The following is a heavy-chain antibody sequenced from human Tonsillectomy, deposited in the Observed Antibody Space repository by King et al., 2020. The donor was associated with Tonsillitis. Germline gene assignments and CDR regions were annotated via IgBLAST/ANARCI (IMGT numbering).Heavy chain of an antibody. J-gene: IGHJ4*02. Sequence: VQLVESGGGVVQPGRSLRLSCAASGFTFSSYGMHWVRQAPGKGLEWVAVISYDGSNKYYADSVKGRFTISRDNSKNTLYLQMNSLRAEDTAVYYCAKDLISSGWHGDIDYWGQGTLVTVSS. V-gene: IGHV3-30*18. CDR3: AKDLISSGWHGDIDY. D-gene: IGHD6-19*01. CDR2: ISYDGSNK. CDR1: GFTFSSYG.